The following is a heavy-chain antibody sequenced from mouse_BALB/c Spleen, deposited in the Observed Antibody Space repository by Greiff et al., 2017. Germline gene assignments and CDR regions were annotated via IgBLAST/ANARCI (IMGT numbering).Heavy chain of an antibody. CDR1: GYTFTSYW. CDR3: ARLGYRYDGFAY. D-gene: IGHD2-14*01. CDR2: INPSNGRT. Sequence: QVQLQQSGAELVKPGASVKLSCKASGYTFTSYWMHWVKQRPGQGLEWIGEINPSNGRTNYNEKFKSKATLTVDKSSSTAYMQLSSLTSEDSAVYYCARLGYRYDGFAYWGQGTLVTVSA. V-gene: IGHV1S81*02. J-gene: IGHJ3*01.